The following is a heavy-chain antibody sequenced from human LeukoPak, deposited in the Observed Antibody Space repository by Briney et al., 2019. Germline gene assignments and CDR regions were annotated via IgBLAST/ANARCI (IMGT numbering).Heavy chain of an antibody. V-gene: IGHV1-69*13. Sequence: SVKVSCKASGGTFSSYAISWVRQAPGQGLEWMGGIIPIFGAANYAQKFQGRVTITADESTSTAYMELSSLRSEDTAVYYCARAGVVTNSPYYYYGMDVWGQGTTVTVSS. D-gene: IGHD3-3*01. CDR2: IIPIFGAA. CDR3: ARAGVVTNSPYYYYGMDV. J-gene: IGHJ6*02. CDR1: GGTFSSYA.